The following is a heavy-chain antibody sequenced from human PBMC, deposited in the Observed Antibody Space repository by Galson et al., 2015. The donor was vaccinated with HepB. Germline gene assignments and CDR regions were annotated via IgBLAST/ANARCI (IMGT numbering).Heavy chain of an antibody. J-gene: IGHJ4*02. CDR3: ARHLREGALPVVTGDYFDY. D-gene: IGHD4-23*01. CDR1: GGSISSSSYY. Sequence: SENLSLTCTVSGGSISSSSYYWGWIRQPPGKGLEWIGSIYYSGSTYYNPSLKSRVTISVDTSKNQFSLKLSSVTAADTAVYYCARHLREGALPVVTGDYFDYRGQGTLVTVSS. V-gene: IGHV4-39*01. CDR2: IYYSGST.